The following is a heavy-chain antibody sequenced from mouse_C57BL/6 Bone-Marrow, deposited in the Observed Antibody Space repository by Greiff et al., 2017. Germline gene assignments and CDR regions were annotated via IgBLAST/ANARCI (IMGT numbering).Heavy chain of an antibody. CDR2: IDPETGGT. J-gene: IGHJ4*01. V-gene: IGHV1-15*01. Sequence: QVQLQQSGAELVRPGASVTLSCKASGYTFTDYEMHWVKQTPVHGLEWIGAIDPETGGTAYNQKFKGKAILTADKSSSTAYMELRSLTSEDSAVYYCTKITTGVANYAMDYWGQGTSVTVS. CDR3: TKITTGVANYAMDY. CDR1: GYTFTDYE. D-gene: IGHD1-1*01.